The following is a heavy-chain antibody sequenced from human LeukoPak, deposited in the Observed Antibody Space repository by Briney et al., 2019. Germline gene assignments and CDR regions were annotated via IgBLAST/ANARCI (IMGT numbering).Heavy chain of an antibody. CDR2: ISGSGVST. Sequence: GGSLRLSCAASGFTFSSFAMSWVRQAPGKGLQWVSVISGSGVSTYYADSVKGRSTISRDNSKNTLFLQVNSLRAEDTAVYYCAREIGDFDYWGQGALVTVSS. CDR3: AREIGDFDY. V-gene: IGHV3-23*01. CDR1: GFTFSSFA. J-gene: IGHJ4*02.